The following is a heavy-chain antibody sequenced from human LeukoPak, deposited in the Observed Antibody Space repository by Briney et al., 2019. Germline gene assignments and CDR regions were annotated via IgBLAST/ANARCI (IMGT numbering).Heavy chain of an antibody. Sequence: SETLSLTCTVSGGSISSSSYYWDWIRQPPGKGLEWIGTIYYSGSTYYNPSLKSRVTISVDTSKNQFSLKLSSVTAADTAVYYCARGRSSMVRGYYYYYMDVWGKGTTVTISS. CDR2: IYYSGST. J-gene: IGHJ6*03. D-gene: IGHD3-10*01. CDR1: GGSISSSSYY. V-gene: IGHV4-39*07. CDR3: ARGRSSMVRGYYYYYMDV.